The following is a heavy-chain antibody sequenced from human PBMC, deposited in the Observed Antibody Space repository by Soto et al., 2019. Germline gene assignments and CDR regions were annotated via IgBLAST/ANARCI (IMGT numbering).Heavy chain of an antibody. V-gene: IGHV1-3*01. D-gene: IGHD1-1*01. Sequence: ASVKVSCKASRYSFPSYALHCVRDAPGQRLEWMGWINAGNGDTKYSEKFQGRVTITRDTSANTAYMELSSLRSEDTSVYYCARDPGTGAALRAYHFDFWGQGTRVTVSS. J-gene: IGHJ4*02. CDR2: INAGNGDT. CDR1: RYSFPSYA. CDR3: ARDPGTGAALRAYHFDF.